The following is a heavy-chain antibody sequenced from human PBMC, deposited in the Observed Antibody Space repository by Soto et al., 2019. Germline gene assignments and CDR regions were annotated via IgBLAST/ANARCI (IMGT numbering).Heavy chain of an antibody. CDR3: ARTSITIFGVVRVYYYYYMDL. J-gene: IGHJ6*03. CDR2: IYYSGST. Sequence: PSETLSLTCTVSGGSISSSSYYWGWIRQPPGKRLEWIGSIYYSGSTYYNPSLKSRVTISVDTSKNQFSLKLSSVTAADTAVYYCARTSITIFGVVRVYYYYYMDLWGKGTSVTVSS. V-gene: IGHV4-39*01. D-gene: IGHD3-3*01. CDR1: GGSISSSSYY.